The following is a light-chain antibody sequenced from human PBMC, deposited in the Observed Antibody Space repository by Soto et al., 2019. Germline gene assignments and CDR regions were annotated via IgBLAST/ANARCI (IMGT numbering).Light chain of an antibody. CDR1: QTTNTW. Sequence: DIPMTQFPSTLSASVGDRVTITCRASQTTNTWLAWYQQKPGTAPKLLSYDASSLEGGVPSRFSARGSGTEFTLTVSSLQPDDLATYYCQQYISYPYTFGQGTKVEIK. CDR2: DAS. CDR3: QQYISYPYT. V-gene: IGKV1-5*01. J-gene: IGKJ2*01.